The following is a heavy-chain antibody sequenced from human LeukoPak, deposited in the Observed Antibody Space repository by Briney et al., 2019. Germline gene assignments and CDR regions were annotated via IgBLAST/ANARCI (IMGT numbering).Heavy chain of an antibody. D-gene: IGHD5-18*01. J-gene: IGHJ4*02. V-gene: IGHV4-39*07. CDR1: GGSISSSSYY. Sequence: PSETLSLTCTVSGGSISSSSYYWGWIRQPPGKGLEWIGSIYYSGSTNYNPSLKSRVTISVDTSKNQFSLKLSSVTAADTAVYYCARETRGYSYGLRRYFDYWGQGTLVTVSS. CDR2: IYYSGST. CDR3: ARETRGYSYGLRRYFDY.